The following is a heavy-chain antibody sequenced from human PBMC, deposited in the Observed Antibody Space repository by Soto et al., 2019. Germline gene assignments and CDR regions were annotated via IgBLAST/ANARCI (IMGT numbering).Heavy chain of an antibody. Sequence: PGGSLRLSCAASGFTFSSYGMHWVRQAPGKGLEWVAVIWYDGSNKYYADSVKGRFTISRDNSKNALYLQMNSLRAEDTAVYYCAREVGGFAGAHGNRFDPWGQGTLVTVSS. CDR1: GFTFSSYG. J-gene: IGHJ5*02. D-gene: IGHD1-26*01. CDR3: AREVGGFAGAHGNRFDP. V-gene: IGHV3-33*01. CDR2: IWYDGSNK.